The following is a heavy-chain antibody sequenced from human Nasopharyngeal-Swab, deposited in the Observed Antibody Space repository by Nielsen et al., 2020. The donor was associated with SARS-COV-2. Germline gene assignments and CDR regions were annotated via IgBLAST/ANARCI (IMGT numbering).Heavy chain of an antibody. D-gene: IGHD5-12*01. V-gene: IGHV3-21*01. Sequence: GGSLRLSCAASGFTFGTYSMNWVRQAPGKGLEWVSSISSSSTYIYYADSVKGRFTISRDNAKNSLYLQMNSLRAEDTAVYYCATLGGYSGYDSEYGMDVWGQGTTVTVSS. CDR1: GFTFGTYS. CDR2: ISSSSTYI. CDR3: ATLGGYSGYDSEYGMDV. J-gene: IGHJ6*02.